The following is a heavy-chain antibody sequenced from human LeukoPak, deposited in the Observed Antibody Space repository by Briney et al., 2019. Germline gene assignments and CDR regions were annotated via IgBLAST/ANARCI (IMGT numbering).Heavy chain of an antibody. V-gene: IGHV3-23*01. D-gene: IGHD3-9*01. J-gene: IGHJ4*02. Sequence: GGSLRLSCAASGFTFSSYAMSWVRQAPGKGLEWVSGISGSGGGTYYADSVKGRFTISRDNSKNTLYLQMNSLRAEDTAVYYCAKSLSLVMFDYWGQGTLVTVSS. CDR3: AKSLSLVMFDY. CDR2: ISGSGGGT. CDR1: GFTFSSYA.